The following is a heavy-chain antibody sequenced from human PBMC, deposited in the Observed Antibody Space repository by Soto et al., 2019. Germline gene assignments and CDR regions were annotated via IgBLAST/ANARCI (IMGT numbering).Heavy chain of an antibody. V-gene: IGHV4-4*02. CDR1: GGSISSSNW. CDR3: ARTLASSSWPYFDY. CDR2: IYHSGST. Sequence: LETLSLTCAVSGGSISSSNWWSWVRQPPGKGLEWIGEIYHSGSTNYNPSLKSRVTISVDKSKNQFSLKLSSVTAADTAVYYCARTLASSSWPYFDYWGQGTLVTVSS. D-gene: IGHD6-13*01. J-gene: IGHJ4*02.